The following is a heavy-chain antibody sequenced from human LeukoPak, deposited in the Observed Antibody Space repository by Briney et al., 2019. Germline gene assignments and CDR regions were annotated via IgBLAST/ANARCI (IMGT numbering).Heavy chain of an antibody. CDR2: MYYSGST. CDR1: GGSVSSGSYY. CDR3: ARVGNRRTPFDY. D-gene: IGHD1-14*01. Sequence: PSETLSLTCTVSGGSVSSGSYYWSWIRQPPGKGLEWIGYMYYSGSTNYNPSHKSRVTISVDTPKNQFSLKLRSVTAADTAVYYCARVGNRRTPFDYWGQGTLVTVSS. J-gene: IGHJ4*02. V-gene: IGHV4-61*01.